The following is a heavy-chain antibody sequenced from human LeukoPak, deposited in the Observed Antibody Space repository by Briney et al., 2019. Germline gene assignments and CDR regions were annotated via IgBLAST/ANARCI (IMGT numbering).Heavy chain of an antibody. CDR3: ARGDGYTEHY. CDR2: IYYSGST. J-gene: IGHJ4*02. Sequence: SETLSITCTVSGGSMSSGDYYCSWIRQPPGKGLEWIGYIYYSGSTYYNPSLKSRVTISVDTSKNQFSLNLSSVTAADTAVYYCARGDGYTEHYWGQGTLVTVSS. CDR1: GGSMSSGDYY. D-gene: IGHD5-24*01. V-gene: IGHV4-30-4*01.